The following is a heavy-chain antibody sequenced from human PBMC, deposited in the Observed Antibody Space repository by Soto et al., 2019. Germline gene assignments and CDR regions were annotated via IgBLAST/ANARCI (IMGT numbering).Heavy chain of an antibody. Sequence: SETLSLTCSVSGGSISSFTYYWGWIRQPPGKGLEWIGTVYYNENTYYNPSLKSRVTITVDTAKNQFSLNLRSVTAADTAMYFCARRERYYGSTGWFDNWGPGTLVTVSS. CDR2: VYYNENT. J-gene: IGHJ5*02. V-gene: IGHV4-39*01. CDR3: ARRERYYGSTGWFDN. CDR1: GGSISSFTYY. D-gene: IGHD3-10*01.